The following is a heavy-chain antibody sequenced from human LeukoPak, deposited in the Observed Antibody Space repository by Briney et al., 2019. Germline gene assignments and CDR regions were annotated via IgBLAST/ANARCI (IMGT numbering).Heavy chain of an antibody. CDR3: ARVPPTLGSRGWFDP. Sequence: PSGTLSLTCTVSGGSISSGGYYWSWIRQHPGKGLEWIGYIYYSGSTYYNPSLKSRVTISVDTSKNQFSLKLSSVTAADTAVYYCARVPPTLGSRGWFDPWGQGTLVTVSS. D-gene: IGHD6-13*01. CDR1: GGSISSGGYY. CDR2: IYYSGST. V-gene: IGHV4-31*03. J-gene: IGHJ5*02.